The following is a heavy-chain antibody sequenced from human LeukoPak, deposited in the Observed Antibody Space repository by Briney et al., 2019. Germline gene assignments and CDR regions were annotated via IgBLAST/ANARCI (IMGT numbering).Heavy chain of an antibody. CDR3: ARGQRTPMVRGVIISAFDY. Sequence: SETLSLTCAVYGGSFSGYYWSWIRQPPGKGLEWIGEINHSGSTNYNPSLKSRVTISVDTSKNQFSLKLSSVTAADTAVYYCARGQRTPMVRGVIISAFDYWGQGTLVTVSS. V-gene: IGHV4-34*01. CDR1: GGSFSGYY. CDR2: INHSGST. D-gene: IGHD3-10*01. J-gene: IGHJ4*02.